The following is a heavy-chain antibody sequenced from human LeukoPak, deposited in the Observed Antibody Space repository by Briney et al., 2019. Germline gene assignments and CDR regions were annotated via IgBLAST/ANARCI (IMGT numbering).Heavy chain of an antibody. CDR3: ARGTFSPHGSYYGH. CDR1: VGSISSYY. V-gene: IGHV4-59*08. Sequence: SETLSLTCTVSVGSISSYYWTWVRQPPGKGLEWIGYIYYSGSTSYNPSLKSRVTISVDTSKNQFSLKLSSVTAADTAVYYCARGTFSPHGSYYGHWGQGTLVTVSS. J-gene: IGHJ4*02. D-gene: IGHD1-26*01. CDR2: IYYSGST.